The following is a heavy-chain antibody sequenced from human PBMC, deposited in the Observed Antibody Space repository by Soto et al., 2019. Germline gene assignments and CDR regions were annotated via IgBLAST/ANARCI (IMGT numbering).Heavy chain of an antibody. CDR3: TRIYCTTTSCFINGMDV. Sequence: PSETLSLTCTVSGYVITNGYHWGWIRQPPGKELEWIGTISHSGDTYYNPSLKSRVTISIDTAKNHLSLILSSVTAADTATYYCTRIYCTTTSCFINGMDVRGQGTTVTVSS. CDR2: ISHSGDT. CDR1: GYVITNGYH. V-gene: IGHV4-38-2*02. J-gene: IGHJ6*02. D-gene: IGHD2-2*01.